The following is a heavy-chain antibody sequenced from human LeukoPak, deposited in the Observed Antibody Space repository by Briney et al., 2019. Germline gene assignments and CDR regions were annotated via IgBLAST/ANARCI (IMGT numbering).Heavy chain of an antibody. CDR1: GGSISSSYW. J-gene: IGHJ4*02. CDR2: IYHSGST. V-gene: IGHV4-4*02. Sequence: SGTLSLTCAVSGGSISSSYWWSWVRQPPGKGLEWIGEIYHSGSTNYNPSLKSRVTISVDKSKNQFSLKLSSVTAADTAVYYCARDGMRWSSSGWKVRYYFDYWGQGTLVTVSS. CDR3: ARDGMRWSSSGWKVRYYFDY. D-gene: IGHD6-19*01.